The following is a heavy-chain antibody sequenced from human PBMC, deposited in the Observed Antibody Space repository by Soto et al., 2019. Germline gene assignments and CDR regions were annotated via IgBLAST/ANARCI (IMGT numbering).Heavy chain of an antibody. CDR3: VTRPGGDCSGGGGCYPPRCY. V-gene: IGHV3-21*01. D-gene: IGHD2-15*01. CDR2: ISGSTSYI. CDR1: GFTFSRYT. Sequence: VQVVESGGGLVKPGGSLRLSCAASGFTFSRYTMNWVRRAPGKGLEWVSSISGSTSYIYYAYSVQGRFTTSRDNAKDSLFLQMNSLRPEDTAVYYCVTRPGGDCSGGGGCYPPRCYWGQGTLVTVSS. J-gene: IGHJ4*02.